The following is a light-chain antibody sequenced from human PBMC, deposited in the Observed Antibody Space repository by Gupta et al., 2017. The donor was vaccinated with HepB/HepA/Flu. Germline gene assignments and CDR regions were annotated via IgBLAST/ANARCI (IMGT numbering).Light chain of an antibody. Sequence: SLSPGERATLSCRASQSVSSSYLAWYQQKPGQAPRLLIYGASSRATGIPDRFSGSGSGTDFTLTISRLEPEDFAVYYCQQYGSSPLTFGGGTXVEIK. CDR2: GAS. CDR1: QSVSSSY. V-gene: IGKV3-20*01. J-gene: IGKJ4*01. CDR3: QQYGSSPLT.